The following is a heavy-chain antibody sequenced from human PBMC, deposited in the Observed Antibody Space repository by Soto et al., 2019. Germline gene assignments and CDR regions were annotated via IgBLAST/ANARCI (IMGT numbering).Heavy chain of an antibody. Sequence: PGGSLRLSCASSGFTFSTYTMNRVRQAPGKGLEWVSSINGRGNYIYYAESVKGRFTISRDNAKNSLYLQMDRLRAEDTALYYCVREDGKVGTNSAFDYWGLGALVTVSS. CDR1: GFTFSTYT. CDR2: INGRGNYI. D-gene: IGHD1-26*01. V-gene: IGHV3-21*01. CDR3: VREDGKVGTNSAFDY. J-gene: IGHJ4*02.